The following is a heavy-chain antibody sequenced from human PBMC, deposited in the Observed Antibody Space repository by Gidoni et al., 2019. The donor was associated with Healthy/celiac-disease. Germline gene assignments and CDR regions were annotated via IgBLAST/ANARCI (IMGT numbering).Heavy chain of an antibody. J-gene: IGHJ4*02. CDR3: AKGGATVIDY. V-gene: IGHV3-74*01. CDR1: GFSFNNDW. D-gene: IGHD4-17*01. CDR2: INNDGSST. Sequence: EVQLVESGGGLVQPGGSLRLSCAASGFSFNNDWMHWVRQPPGKGLVWVSRINNDGSSTSYADSVKGRFTISRDNAKNTLYLQVNSLRAEDTAVYYCAKGGATVIDYWGQGTLVTVSS.